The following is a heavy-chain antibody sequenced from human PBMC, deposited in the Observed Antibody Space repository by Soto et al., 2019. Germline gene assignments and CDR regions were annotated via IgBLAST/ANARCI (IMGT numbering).Heavy chain of an antibody. J-gene: IGHJ6*02. CDR3: PRDAARMDV. V-gene: IGHV1-69*08. Sequence: QVQLVQSGAEVKKPGSSVKVSCKASGGTFSSYTISWVRQAPGQGLEWMGRIIPILGIANYAQKFQGRVTITADKSTSAAYMGLSSLRSEDTAVYYCPRDAARMDVWGHGPTVTASS. CDR1: GGTFSSYT. CDR2: IIPILGIA. D-gene: IGHD6-25*01.